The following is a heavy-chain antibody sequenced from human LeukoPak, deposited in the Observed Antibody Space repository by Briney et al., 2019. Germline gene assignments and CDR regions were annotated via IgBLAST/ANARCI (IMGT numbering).Heavy chain of an antibody. CDR2: IYYSGST. CDR3: ARVSYDFWSGYYYALDI. D-gene: IGHD3-3*01. J-gene: IGHJ3*02. CDR1: GGSISSYY. V-gene: IGHV4-59*01. Sequence: PSETLSLTCTVSGGSISSYYWSWIRQPPGKGLEWIGYIYYSGSTNYNPSLKSRVTISVDTSKNQFSLKLSSVTAADTAVYYCARVSYDFWSGYYYALDIWGQGTMVTVSS.